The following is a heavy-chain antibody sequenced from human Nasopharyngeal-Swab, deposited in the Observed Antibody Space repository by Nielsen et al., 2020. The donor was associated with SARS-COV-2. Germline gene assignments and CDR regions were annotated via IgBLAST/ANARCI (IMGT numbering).Heavy chain of an antibody. CDR2: IKEDGSET. D-gene: IGHD6-19*01. V-gene: IGHV3-7*01. CDR3: ARDRYSSE. J-gene: IGHJ4*02. Sequence: GSLRLSCAGAGFTFSGFWMTWVRQAPGKGLEWVANIKEDGSETNYVESVKGRFTISRDNAKNSLYLQMNSLRAEDTAVYHCARDRYSSEWGQGSLVTVSS. CDR1: GFTFSGFW.